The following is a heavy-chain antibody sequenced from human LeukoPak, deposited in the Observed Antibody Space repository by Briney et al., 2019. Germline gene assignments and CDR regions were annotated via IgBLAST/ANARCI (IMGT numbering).Heavy chain of an antibody. Sequence: SETLSLTCTVSGGSINNYYWSWIRQPPGKGLEWIGYIYYSGSTNYNPSLKSRATMSVDTSKNQISLKLTSVTAADTAVYYCARDRISAVVDAFDIWGQGTMVTVSS. CDR1: GGSINNYY. V-gene: IGHV4-59*12. CDR2: IYYSGST. D-gene: IGHD2/OR15-2a*01. J-gene: IGHJ3*02. CDR3: ARDRISAVVDAFDI.